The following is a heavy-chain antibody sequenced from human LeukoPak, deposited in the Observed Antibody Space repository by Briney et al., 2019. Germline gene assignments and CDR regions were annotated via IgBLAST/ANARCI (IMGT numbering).Heavy chain of an antibody. CDR1: GFTFSSYA. V-gene: IGHV3-23*01. J-gene: IGHJ5*02. Sequence: GGSLRLSCAASGFTFSSYAMSWVRQAPGKGLEWVSAISGSGGSTYYADSVKGRFTISRDNSKSTLYLQMNSLRAEDTAVYYCAKHIAAAVNSNWFDPWGQGTLVTVSS. D-gene: IGHD6-13*01. CDR3: AKHIAAAVNSNWFDP. CDR2: ISGSGGST.